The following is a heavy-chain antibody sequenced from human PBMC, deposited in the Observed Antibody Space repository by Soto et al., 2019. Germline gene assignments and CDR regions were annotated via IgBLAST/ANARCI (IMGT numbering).Heavy chain of an antibody. CDR1: RDTFNKYA. CDR2: IIPIFSSR. D-gene: IGHD2-21*02. Sequence: QVQLVQSGAEAKKPGSSVKVSCKTSRDTFNKYAFNWVRQAPGQGLEWMGWIIPIFSSRNYAEKFQGRVTITADDSTSTAYMELRSLRFEDTAVYYCARGETDLGVWGQGTTVTVSS. V-gene: IGHV1-69*01. CDR3: ARGETDLGV. J-gene: IGHJ6*02.